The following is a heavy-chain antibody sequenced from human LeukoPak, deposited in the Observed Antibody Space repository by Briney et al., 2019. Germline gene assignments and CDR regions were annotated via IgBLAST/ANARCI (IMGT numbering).Heavy chain of an antibody. Sequence: GGSLRLSCAASGFTFSSYGMHWVRQAPGKGLEWVAVISYDGSNKYYADSVKGRFTISRDNSKNTLYLQMNSLRAEDTAVYYCAKGGEAAGYSSGWYVFDPWGQGTLVTVSS. CDR1: GFTFSSYG. CDR3: AKGGEAAGYSSGWYVFDP. D-gene: IGHD6-19*01. J-gene: IGHJ5*02. V-gene: IGHV3-30*18. CDR2: ISYDGSNK.